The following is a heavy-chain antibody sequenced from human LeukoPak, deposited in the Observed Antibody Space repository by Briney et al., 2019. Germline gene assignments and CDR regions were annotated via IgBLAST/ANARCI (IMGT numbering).Heavy chain of an antibody. V-gene: IGHV1-2*06. J-gene: IGHJ4*02. CDR3: ATWPYYYDSSGYYYQPGFDY. CDR2: INPNSGGT. D-gene: IGHD3-22*01. Sequence: GASVKASCKASGYTFTGYYMHWVRQAPGQGLEWMGRINPNSGGTNYAQKFQGRVTMTRDTSISTAYMELSRLRSDDTAVYYCATWPYYYDSSGYYYQPGFDYWGQGTLVTVSS. CDR1: GYTFTGYY.